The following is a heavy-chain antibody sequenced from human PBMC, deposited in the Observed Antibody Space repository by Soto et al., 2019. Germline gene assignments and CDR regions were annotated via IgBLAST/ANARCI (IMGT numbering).Heavy chain of an antibody. CDR1: GGTFSSYA. J-gene: IGHJ4*02. D-gene: IGHD6-6*01. Sequence: VXSVEVSCKASGGTFSSYAISWVRQAPGQGLEWMGGIIPIFGTANYAQKFQGRVTITADESTSTAYMELSSLRSEDTAVYYCARDGGWYSSSPEYFDYWGQGTLVTVSS. CDR3: ARDGGWYSSSPEYFDY. CDR2: IIPIFGTA. V-gene: IGHV1-69*13.